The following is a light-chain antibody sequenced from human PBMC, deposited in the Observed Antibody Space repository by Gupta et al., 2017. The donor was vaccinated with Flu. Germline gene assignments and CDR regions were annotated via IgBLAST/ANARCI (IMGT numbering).Light chain of an antibody. CDR1: SSDIGGYNY. CDR3: SSYRSGTRCV. J-gene: IGLJ1*01. Sequence: QSALTQPASVSGSPGPSITISCSGSSSDIGGYNYVSWYQQYPGRPPKLLIYEVSNRPAAIASRFSASKSGNTASLTISGLQEEDEADYYCSSYRSGTRCVFGAGTKVTVL. V-gene: IGLV2-14*01. CDR2: EVS.